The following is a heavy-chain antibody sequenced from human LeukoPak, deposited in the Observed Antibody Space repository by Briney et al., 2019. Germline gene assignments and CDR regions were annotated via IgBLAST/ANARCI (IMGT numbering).Heavy chain of an antibody. CDR3: ARGRGDCSSGVCYTAYFYYGMDV. CDR1: GGTFSSHA. CDR2: IIPIFGTA. Sequence: ASVKVSCKASGGTFSSHAISWVRQAPGQGLEWMGGIIPIFGTANYAQKFQGRVTITADESTSTAYMELSSLRSEDTAVYYCARGRGDCSSGVCYTAYFYYGMDVWGQGTTVTVSS. V-gene: IGHV1-69*01. J-gene: IGHJ6*02. D-gene: IGHD2-8*01.